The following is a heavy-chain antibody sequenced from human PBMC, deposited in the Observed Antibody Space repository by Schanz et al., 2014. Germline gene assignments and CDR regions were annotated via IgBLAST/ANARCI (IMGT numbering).Heavy chain of an antibody. J-gene: IGHJ4*02. V-gene: IGHV1-18*01. CDR2: ISAYNGNT. D-gene: IGHD6-19*01. CDR3: ARGGYSSGWYDRDIAHFDY. Sequence: QVQLVQSGAEMKKPGASVKVSCRASGYPFTSDDITWVRQAPGQGLEWMGWISAYNGNTNYAQKLQGRVTMTTDTSTSTAYMELRSLRSDDTAVYYCARGGYSSGWYDRDIAHFDYWGQGTLVTVSS. CDR1: GYPFTSDD.